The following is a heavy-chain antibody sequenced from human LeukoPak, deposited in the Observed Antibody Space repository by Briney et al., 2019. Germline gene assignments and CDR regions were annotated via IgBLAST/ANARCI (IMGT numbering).Heavy chain of an antibody. CDR3: AGGANYYGSGNNWFDP. J-gene: IGHJ5*02. Sequence: SVKVSCKASGGTFSSYAISWVRQAPGQGLEWMGGIIPIFGTANYAQKFQGRVTITADESTSTAYMELSSLRSEDTAVYYCAGGANYYGSGNNWFDPWGQGTLVTVSS. D-gene: IGHD3-10*01. CDR2: IIPIFGTA. V-gene: IGHV1-69*01. CDR1: GGTFSSYA.